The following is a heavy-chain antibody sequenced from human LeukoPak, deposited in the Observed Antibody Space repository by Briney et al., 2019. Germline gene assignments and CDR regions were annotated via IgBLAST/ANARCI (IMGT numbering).Heavy chain of an antibody. J-gene: IGHJ4*02. Sequence: ASVKVSCKASGYTFTGYYTHWVRQAPGQGLEWMGVYNPNSGDTTFSQRFQDRVTMTRDTSINTAFMELSRLTSDDTAVYYCARGGPRGNGFDYWGQGTLVSVSS. CDR3: ARGGPRGNGFDY. D-gene: IGHD6-25*01. V-gene: IGHV1-2*02. CDR1: GYTFTGYY. CDR2: YNPNSGDT.